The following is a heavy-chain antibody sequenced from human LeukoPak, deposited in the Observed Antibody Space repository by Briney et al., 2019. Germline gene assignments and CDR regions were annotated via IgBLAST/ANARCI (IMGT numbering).Heavy chain of an antibody. CDR1: GDSISTYY. CDR3: AREGIAVAGTYDY. Sequence: PSETLSLTCSISGDSISTYYWSWIRQTPGKGLEWIGYIYYSGDTNYNPSLKSRVTISVDTSKNQFSLKLSSVTAADTAVYYCAREGIAVAGTYDYWGQGTLVTVSS. J-gene: IGHJ4*02. D-gene: IGHD6-19*01. CDR2: IYYSGDT. V-gene: IGHV4-59*01.